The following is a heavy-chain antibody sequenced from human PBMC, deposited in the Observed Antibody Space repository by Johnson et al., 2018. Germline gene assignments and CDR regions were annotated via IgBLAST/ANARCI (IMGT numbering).Heavy chain of an antibody. CDR3: AHRGDCGGDCPLGGSFQH. Sequence: QVTLKESGPTQVKPTQTLTLTCTFSGFSLSTSGMAVGWIRQPPGKALEWLALIYWNDDKRYRPSLKSRLTITKDTSKTQVVLTMTNMDPVDTATYYCAHRGDCGGDCPLGGSFQHWGQGTLVTVSS. D-gene: IGHD2-21*02. J-gene: IGHJ1*01. CDR1: GFSLSTSGMA. CDR2: IYWNDDK. V-gene: IGHV2-5*01.